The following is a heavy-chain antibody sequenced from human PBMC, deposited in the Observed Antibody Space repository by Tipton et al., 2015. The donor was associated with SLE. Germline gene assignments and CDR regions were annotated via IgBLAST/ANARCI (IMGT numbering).Heavy chain of an antibody. CDR3: ARRWDCSGGSCQGSFGY. D-gene: IGHD2-15*01. Sequence: SLRLSCVASGFSVSDYYMTWVRQAPGKGLEWVSVIYSSGITYYADSGEGRFIISRDNSKNTLYLQMNSLRLEDTAVYYCARRWDCSGGSCQGSFGYWGQGTLVTVSS. CDR2: IYSSGIT. J-gene: IGHJ4*02. V-gene: IGHV3-53*05. CDR1: GFSVSDYY.